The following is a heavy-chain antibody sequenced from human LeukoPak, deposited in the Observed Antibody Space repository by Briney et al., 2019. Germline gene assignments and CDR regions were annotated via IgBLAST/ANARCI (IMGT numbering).Heavy chain of an antibody. CDR1: EFTFVGFA. CDR3: VRDPSYGSSWYYYMDV. CDR2: FSSSSFKI. V-gene: IGHV3-48*03. J-gene: IGHJ6*03. D-gene: IGHD6-13*01. Sequence: GGSLRLSCAASEFTFVGFAMNGFGQAPGRGRGGVSYFSSSSFKIGYADSVKGRFTISRDNSKNSLYLQMDSLRVEDTAVYYCVRDPSYGSSWYYYMDVWGKGTTVTVSS.